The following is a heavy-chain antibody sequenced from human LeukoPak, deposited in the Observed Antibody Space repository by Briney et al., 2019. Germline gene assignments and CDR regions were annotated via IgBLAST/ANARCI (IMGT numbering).Heavy chain of an antibody. Sequence: PGGSLRLSCVASGFTFTNFALHWVRQAPGKGLEWVSAISGGGGGTYYADPVKGRFTISRDNSNNTLYLQMNSLRAEDTALYYCAKGRGLLWFGESIDFWGQGTLVTVSS. V-gene: IGHV3-23*01. D-gene: IGHD3-10*01. CDR3: AKGRGLLWFGESIDF. J-gene: IGHJ4*02. CDR2: ISGGGGGT. CDR1: GFTFTNFA.